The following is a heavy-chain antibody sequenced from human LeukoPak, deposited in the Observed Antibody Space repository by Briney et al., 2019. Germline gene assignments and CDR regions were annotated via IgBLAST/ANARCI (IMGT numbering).Heavy chain of an antibody. Sequence: GGSLRLSCSASGFTFSSFAMHWVRQAPGKGLEYVSAISSSGDTTYYADSMKGRITISRDNSKNTLYLRMSSLRTEDTAVYFCVKGAESYCDSRSDYWGQGTLVTVSS. CDR2: ISSSGDTT. CDR3: VKGAESYCDSRSDY. D-gene: IGHD3-22*01. CDR1: GFTFSSFA. V-gene: IGHV3-64D*09. J-gene: IGHJ4*02.